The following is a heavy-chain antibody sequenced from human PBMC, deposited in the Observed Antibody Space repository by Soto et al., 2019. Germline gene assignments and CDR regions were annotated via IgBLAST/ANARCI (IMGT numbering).Heavy chain of an antibody. V-gene: IGHV3-23*01. Sequence: EVQLLESGGGLVQPGGSLRLSCAASEFTFSSYAMSWVRQAPGKGLEWVSGISGSGGSTYYSDSVKGRFTISRDNSKNTLSLQVNSLNAEDTALYYCAKPYYEILTGYSPFDSWGQGTLVTVSS. J-gene: IGHJ4*02. CDR3: AKPYYEILTGYSPFDS. D-gene: IGHD3-9*01. CDR1: EFTFSSYA. CDR2: ISGSGGST.